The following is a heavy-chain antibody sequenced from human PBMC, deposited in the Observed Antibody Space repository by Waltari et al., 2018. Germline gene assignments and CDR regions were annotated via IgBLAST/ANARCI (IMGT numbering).Heavy chain of an antibody. Sequence: KVSCKASGGTFSSYTISWVRQAPGQGLEWMGRIIPILGIANYAQKFQGRVTITADKSTSTAYMELSSLRSEDTAVYYCARAAYCGGDCYSYYGMDVWGQGTTVTVSS. J-gene: IGHJ6*02. V-gene: IGHV1-69*02. D-gene: IGHD2-21*02. CDR1: GGTFSSYT. CDR2: IIPILGIA. CDR3: ARAAYCGGDCYSYYGMDV.